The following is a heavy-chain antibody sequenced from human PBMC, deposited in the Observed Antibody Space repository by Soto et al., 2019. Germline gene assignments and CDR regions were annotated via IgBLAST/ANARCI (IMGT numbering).Heavy chain of an antibody. CDR2: ISSSSSTI. V-gene: IGHV3-48*01. D-gene: IGHD3-3*01. J-gene: IGHJ4*02. CDR3: ARDLEIMLVLNDY. CDR1: GFTFSSYS. Sequence: PGRSLRLPCAASGFTFSSYSMNWVRQAPGKGLEWVSYISSSSSTIYYADSVKGRFTISRDNAKNSLYLQMNSLRAEDTAVYYCARDLEIMLVLNDYWGQGTLVTVSS.